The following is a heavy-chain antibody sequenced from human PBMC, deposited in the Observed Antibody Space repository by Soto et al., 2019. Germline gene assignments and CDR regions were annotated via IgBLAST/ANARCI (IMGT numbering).Heavy chain of an antibody. CDR1: GFTFSTYA. CDR2: MGGSGRSA. Sequence: EVQLLESGGGLVQPGGSLRLSCAASGFTFSTYAMRWVRQAPGKGPEWVSRMGGSGRSAYYADSVKGRFIISRDNSKNTLYLQMNSLTAEDTAIDHCAKDLGGYYMDVWGKGTTVTVSS. J-gene: IGHJ6*03. V-gene: IGHV3-23*01. CDR3: AKDLGGYYMDV. D-gene: IGHD3-16*01.